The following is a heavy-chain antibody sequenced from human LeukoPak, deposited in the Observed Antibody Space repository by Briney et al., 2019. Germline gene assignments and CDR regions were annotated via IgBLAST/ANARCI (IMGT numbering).Heavy chain of an antibody. CDR3: ARDSARRGASSGDFDS. Sequence: PGGSLRLSCAASGFTFSSYAMHWVRQAPGKGLEWVTFIGFDGNSKYYTDSVKGRFTISKDTSKNTLYLQMNSLRAEDTAIYYCARDSARRGASSGDFDSWGQGTLVTVSS. V-gene: IGHV3-30*04. D-gene: IGHD3-10*01. CDR2: IGFDGNSK. CDR1: GFTFSSYA. J-gene: IGHJ4*02.